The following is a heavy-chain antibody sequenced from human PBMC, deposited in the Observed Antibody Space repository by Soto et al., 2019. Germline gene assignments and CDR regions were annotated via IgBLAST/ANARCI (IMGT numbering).Heavy chain of an antibody. D-gene: IGHD4-17*01. J-gene: IGHJ6*02. CDR3: AKTTTVTTDGMDV. V-gene: IGHV1-2*02. Sequence: ASVKVSCKASGYTFTGYYMHWVRQAPGQGLEWMGWINPNSGGTNYAQKFQGRVTMTRDTSISTAYMELSRLRSDDTAVYYCAKTTTVTTDGMDVWGQGTRVTVSS. CDR1: GYTFTGYY. CDR2: INPNSGGT.